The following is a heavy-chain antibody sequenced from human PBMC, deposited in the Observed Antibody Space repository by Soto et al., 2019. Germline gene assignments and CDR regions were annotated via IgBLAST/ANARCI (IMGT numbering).Heavy chain of an antibody. CDR1: GGTFSSYT. J-gene: IGHJ4*02. CDR2: IIPILGIA. V-gene: IGHV1-69*08. D-gene: IGHD3-16*01. CDR3: ARESGGGGGYYFDY. Sequence: QVQLVQSGAEVKKPGSSVKVSCKASGGTFSSYTISWVRQAPGQGLEWMGRIIPILGIANYAQKCQGRVTITADKSTSTAYMELSSLRSEDTAVYYCARESGGGGGYYFDYWGQGTLVTVSS.